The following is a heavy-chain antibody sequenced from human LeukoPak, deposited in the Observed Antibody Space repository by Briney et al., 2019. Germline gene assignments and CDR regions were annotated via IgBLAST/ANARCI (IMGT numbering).Heavy chain of an antibody. CDR2: ISAYNGNT. D-gene: IGHD3-22*01. J-gene: IGHJ4*02. CDR3: ARAAKYYHDSSGYYY. CDR1: GYTSANYA. Sequence: ASVKVSCKTSGYTSANYAITWVRQAPGQGLEWMGWISAYNGNTNYAQKLQGRVTMTTDTSTSTAYMELRSLRSDDTAVYYCARAAKYYHDSSGYYYWGQGTLVTVSS. V-gene: IGHV1-18*01.